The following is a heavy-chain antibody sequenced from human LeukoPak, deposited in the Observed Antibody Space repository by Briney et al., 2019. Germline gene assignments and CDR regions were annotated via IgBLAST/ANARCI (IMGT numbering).Heavy chain of an antibody. D-gene: IGHD3-10*01. Sequence: SETLSLTCTVSGGSISSGSYYWSWIRQPAGKGLEWIGRIYTSGSTNYNPSLKSRVTISVDTSKNQFSLKLTSVTAADTAVYFCARGGYYGSGNDFRFDPWGQGTLVTVSS. J-gene: IGHJ5*02. CDR3: ARGGYYGSGNDFRFDP. CDR2: IYTSGST. V-gene: IGHV4-61*02. CDR1: GGSISSGSYY.